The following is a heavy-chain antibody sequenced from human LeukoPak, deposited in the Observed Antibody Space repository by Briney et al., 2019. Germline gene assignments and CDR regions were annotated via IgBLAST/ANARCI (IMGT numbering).Heavy chain of an antibody. CDR3: ARRNGGLRFLEWRFDY. Sequence: GGSLRLSCAASGFTFSSYWMSWVRQAPGKGLEWVANIKQDGSEKYYVDSVKGRFNISRDNAKNSLYLQMNSLRAEDTAVYYCARRNGGLRFLEWRFDYWGQGTLVTVSA. V-gene: IGHV3-7*01. CDR1: GFTFSSYW. J-gene: IGHJ4*02. D-gene: IGHD3-3*01. CDR2: IKQDGSEK.